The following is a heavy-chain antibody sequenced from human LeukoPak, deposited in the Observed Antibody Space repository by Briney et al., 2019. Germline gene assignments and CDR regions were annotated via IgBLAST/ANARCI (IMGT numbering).Heavy chain of an antibody. CDR3: ARGQDSSGWSRQDY. J-gene: IGHJ4*02. CDR1: GGTFSSYA. CDR2: IIPILGIA. D-gene: IGHD6-19*01. V-gene: IGHV1-69*04. Sequence: SVKVSCKASGGTFSSYAISCVRQAPGQGLEWMERIIPILGIANYAQKLQGRVTITADKSTSTAYMELSSLRSEDTAVYYCARGQDSSGWSRQDYWGQGTLVTVSS.